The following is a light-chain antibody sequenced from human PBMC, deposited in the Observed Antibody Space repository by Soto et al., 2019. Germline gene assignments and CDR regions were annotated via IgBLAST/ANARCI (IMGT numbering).Light chain of an antibody. Sequence: DIQMTQSPSSLSASVGDRVIITCRASQSISSYLNWYQQKPGKAPKLLIYAASSLQSGVSSRFSGSGSGTDFTLTINSLQPEDFATYYCQQSYTTPLTFGGGTKVEIK. CDR1: QSISSY. J-gene: IGKJ4*01. CDR3: QQSYTTPLT. V-gene: IGKV1-39*01. CDR2: AAS.